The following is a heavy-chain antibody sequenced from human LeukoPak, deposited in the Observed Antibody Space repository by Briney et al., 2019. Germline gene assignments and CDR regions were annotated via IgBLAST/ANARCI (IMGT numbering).Heavy chain of an antibody. CDR3: GKPYGSGSYHHFDY. CDR1: GYIFAGYY. CDR2: INPNSGDT. V-gene: IGHV1-2*02. D-gene: IGHD3-10*01. Sequence: ASVKVSCKASGYIFAGYYIHWVRQAPGQGLEWMGWINPNSGDTKYAQKFQGRVTMTRDTSISTVYMELSRLRSDDTAVYYCGKPYGSGSYHHFDYWGQGTLVTVSS. J-gene: IGHJ4*02.